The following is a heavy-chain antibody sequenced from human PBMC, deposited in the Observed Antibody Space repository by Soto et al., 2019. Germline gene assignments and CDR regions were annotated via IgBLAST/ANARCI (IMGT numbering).Heavy chain of an antibody. CDR2: IRSETNSYAT. CDR1: GFTFSGSA. V-gene: IGHV3-73*02. D-gene: IGHD3-9*01. Sequence: EVQVVESGGGLVQPGGSLKLSCAASGFTFSGSAMHWVRQASGKGLEWVGRIRSETNSYATAYAASVKGRFTISRDDSNNTAYLQMNSLKIEDTAVYYCAILTVGYDTLTGREYWGQGTLVTVSS. J-gene: IGHJ4*02. CDR3: AILTVGYDTLTGREY.